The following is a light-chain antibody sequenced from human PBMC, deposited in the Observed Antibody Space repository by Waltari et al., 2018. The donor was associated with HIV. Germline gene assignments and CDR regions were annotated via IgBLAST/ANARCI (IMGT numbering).Light chain of an antibody. CDR1: RSTIRTNY. V-gene: IGLV1-51*02. CDR3: GTWDSSLSAVV. J-gene: IGLJ2*01. Sequence: QSVLPQPPSVSAAPGQKVNIPCPGSRSTIRTNYVSWYQQLPGTAPKLLIYENNKRPSGIPDRFSGSKSGTSATLGITGLQTGDEADYYCGTWDSSLSAVVFGGGTKLTVL. CDR2: ENN.